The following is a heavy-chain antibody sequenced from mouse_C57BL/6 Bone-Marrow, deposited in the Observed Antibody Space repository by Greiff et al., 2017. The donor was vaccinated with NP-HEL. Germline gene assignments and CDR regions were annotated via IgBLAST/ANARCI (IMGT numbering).Heavy chain of an antibody. CDR3: ARLAY. J-gene: IGHJ3*01. V-gene: IGHV5-12-2*01. CDR2: ISNGGGST. CDR1: GFTFSSYT. Sequence: EVQRVESGGGLVQPGGSLKLSCAASGFTFSSYTMSWVRPTPEKRLEWVAYISNGGGSTYYPDTVKGRFTISRDNAKNTLYLQMSSRKSEDTAMYYCARLAYWGQGTLVTVSA.